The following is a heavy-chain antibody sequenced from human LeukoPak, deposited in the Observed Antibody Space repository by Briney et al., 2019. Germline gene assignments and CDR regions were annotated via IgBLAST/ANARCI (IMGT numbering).Heavy chain of an antibody. CDR2: ISWTSGSL. Sequence: PGGSLRLSCAAAGFTFSSYAMHWVRQAPGKGLEWVSGISWTSGSLGYADSVKGPFTISRDNANNSLYLQMNSLRAEDTALYYCAKLSRYLYWGQGTLVTVSS. J-gene: IGHJ4*02. CDR3: AKLSRYLY. V-gene: IGHV3-9*01. D-gene: IGHD1-14*01. CDR1: GFTFSSYA.